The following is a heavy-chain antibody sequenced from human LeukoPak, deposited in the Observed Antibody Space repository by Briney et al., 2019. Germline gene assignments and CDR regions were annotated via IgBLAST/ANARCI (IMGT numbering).Heavy chain of an antibody. Sequence: SETLSLTCTVYGGSISGYYWSWIRQSPGRGVEWIGQINHTGRTNYNPSLKSRVTISVDTSKNQFSLKLSSVTAADTAVYYCARGNSSSKDAFDIWGQGTMVTVSS. CDR2: INHTGRT. CDR1: GGSISGYY. J-gene: IGHJ3*02. CDR3: ARGNSSSKDAFDI. D-gene: IGHD6-13*01. V-gene: IGHV4-34*01.